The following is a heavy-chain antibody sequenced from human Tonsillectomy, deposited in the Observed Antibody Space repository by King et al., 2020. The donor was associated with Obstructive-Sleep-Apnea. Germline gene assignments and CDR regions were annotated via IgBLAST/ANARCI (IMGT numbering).Heavy chain of an antibody. J-gene: IGHJ6*02. V-gene: IGHV3-15*01. CDR2: IKNKGEGGTA. CDR3: TRDHWYDDYYYAMDV. D-gene: IGHD1-14*01. CDR1: GLGFNNAW. Sequence: VQLVESWGGVVKPGGSLRLSCVDSGLGFNNAWLSLVRQAPGKGLEWVGRIKNKGEGGTADYGVPVQGRVSISRDDFKNTVVLQMNNLKFDDTAVYFCTRDHWYDDYYYAMDVWGPGTTVTVSS.